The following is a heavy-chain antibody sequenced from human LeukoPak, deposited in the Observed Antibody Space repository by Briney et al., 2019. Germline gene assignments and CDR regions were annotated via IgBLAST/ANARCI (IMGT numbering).Heavy chain of an antibody. V-gene: IGHV3-9*01. CDR3: AKDPYYYGSGRSGYFDY. CDR1: GFTFDDYA. CDR2: ISWNSGSI. D-gene: IGHD3-10*01. Sequence: GGSLRLSCAASGFTFDDYAMHWVRQAPGKGLEWVSGISWNSGSIGYADSVKGRFTISRDNAKNSLYLQMNSLRAEDTALYYCAKDPYYYGSGRSGYFDYWGQGTLVTVSS. J-gene: IGHJ4*02.